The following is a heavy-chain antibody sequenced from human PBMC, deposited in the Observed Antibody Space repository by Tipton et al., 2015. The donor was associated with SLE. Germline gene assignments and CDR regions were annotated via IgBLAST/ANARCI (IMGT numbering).Heavy chain of an antibody. V-gene: IGHV4-61*09. D-gene: IGHD2-15*01. J-gene: IGHJ5*02. CDR2: IYTSGST. CDR1: GGSISSGSYY. CDR3: ARVVFPVVAATNWFDP. Sequence: TLSLTCTVSGGSISSGSYYWSWIRQPAGKGLEWIGYIYTSGSTNYNPSLKSRVTISVDTSKNQFSLKLSSVTAADTAVYYCARVVFPVVAATNWFDPWGQGTLVTVSS.